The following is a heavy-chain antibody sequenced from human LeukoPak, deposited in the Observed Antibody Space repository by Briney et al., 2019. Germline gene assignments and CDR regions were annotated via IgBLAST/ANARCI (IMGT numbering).Heavy chain of an antibody. D-gene: IGHD3-10*01. CDR2: INHSGST. CDR1: GGSFSGYY. J-gene: IGHJ4*02. CDR3: ARGRYYGSGSSFDY. V-gene: IGHV4-34*01. Sequence: SETLSLTCAVYGGSFSGYYWSWIRQPPGKGLEWIGEINHSGSTNYNPSLKSRVTILVDTSKNQFSLKLSSVTAADTAVYYCARGRYYGSGSSFDYWGQGTLVTVSS.